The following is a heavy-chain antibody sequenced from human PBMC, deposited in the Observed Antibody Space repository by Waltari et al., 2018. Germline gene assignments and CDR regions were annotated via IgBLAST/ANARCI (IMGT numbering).Heavy chain of an antibody. D-gene: IGHD3-10*01. CDR3: AGLRFNYYYFYHMDV. V-gene: IGHV4-34*02. CDR1: GGSFSNYY. J-gene: IGHJ6*03. Sequence: QVHLQQWGAGLLKPSETLSLTCGVSGGSFSNYYWSWIRQPPGRGLEWIGEIDHSGSTNYNPSLNSRVTLSVDTSKKEFSLRLTSVTAADTAIYYCAGLRFNYYYFYHMDVWGKGTTVTVSS. CDR2: IDHSGST.